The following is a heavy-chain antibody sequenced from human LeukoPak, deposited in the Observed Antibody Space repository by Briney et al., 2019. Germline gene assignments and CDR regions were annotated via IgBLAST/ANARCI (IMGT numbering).Heavy chain of an antibody. Sequence: GESLKISCKGSGYRFTSYWIGWVRQMPGKGLEWMGIIYPGDSDTRYSPSFQGQVTISADKSISTAYLQWSSLKASDTAMYYCARQDGYSYGPRSGWYDYWGQGTLVTVSS. CDR2: IYPGDSDT. D-gene: IGHD5-18*01. J-gene: IGHJ4*02. V-gene: IGHV5-51*01. CDR1: GYRFTSYW. CDR3: ARQDGYSYGPRSGWYDY.